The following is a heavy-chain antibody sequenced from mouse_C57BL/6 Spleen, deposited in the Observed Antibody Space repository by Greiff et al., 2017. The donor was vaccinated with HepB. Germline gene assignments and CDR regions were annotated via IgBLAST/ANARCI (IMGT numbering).Heavy chain of an antibody. CDR2: ISSGGDYI. Sequence: EVQLVESGEGLVKPGGSLKLSCAASGFTFSSYAMSWVRQTPEKRLEWVAYISSGGDYIYYADTVKGRFTISRDNARNTLYLQMSSRKSEDTAMYDCTIDRGVWLRRRDGAMDYWGQGTSVTVSS. CDR3: TIDRGVWLRRRDGAMDY. CDR1: GFTFSSYA. V-gene: IGHV5-9-1*02. D-gene: IGHD2-2*01. J-gene: IGHJ4*01.